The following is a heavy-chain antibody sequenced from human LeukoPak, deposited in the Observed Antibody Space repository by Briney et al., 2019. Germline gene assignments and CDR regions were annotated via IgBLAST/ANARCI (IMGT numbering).Heavy chain of an antibody. J-gene: IGHJ3*02. V-gene: IGHV1-18*01. CDR3: ARDQDVFSGIASGAFDI. D-gene: IGHD3-10*01. CDR1: GYTFTSYG. CDR2: ISAFNGNA. Sequence: VSVKVSCKASGYTFTSYGISWVRQAPGQGREWMGWISAFNGNAIYATTQPGRVTMTTDTSTSTAYMGLRSLRSGDTAVYYCARDQDVFSGIASGAFDIWGQGTMVTVSS.